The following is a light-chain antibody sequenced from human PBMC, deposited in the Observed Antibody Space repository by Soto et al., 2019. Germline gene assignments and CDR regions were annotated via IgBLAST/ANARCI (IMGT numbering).Light chain of an antibody. CDR1: SGHSSYA. V-gene: IGLV4-69*01. J-gene: IGLJ2*01. Sequence: QPVLTQSPSASASLGASVKVTCTLSSGHSSYAVAWHQEQPETGTRYLMKFNSDXXXXXXXXXXXXXXGSSTGAERYLTXXXXQSEXXXXXYCQTWVGTGNVVFGGGTKLTVL. CDR2: FNSDXXX. CDR3: QTWVGTGNVV.